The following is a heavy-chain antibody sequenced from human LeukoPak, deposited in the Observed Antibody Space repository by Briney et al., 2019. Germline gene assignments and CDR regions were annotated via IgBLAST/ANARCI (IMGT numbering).Heavy chain of an antibody. CDR2: ISAYNGNT. V-gene: IGHV1-18*01. J-gene: IGHJ4*02. Sequence: GASVKVSCKASGYTFTSYGISWVRQAPGQRLEWMGWISAYNGNTNYAQKLQGRVTMTTDTSTSTAYMELRSLRSDDTAVYYCARSAATAMVTYYFDYWGQGTLVTVSS. D-gene: IGHD5-18*01. CDR1: GYTFTSYG. CDR3: ARSAATAMVTYYFDY.